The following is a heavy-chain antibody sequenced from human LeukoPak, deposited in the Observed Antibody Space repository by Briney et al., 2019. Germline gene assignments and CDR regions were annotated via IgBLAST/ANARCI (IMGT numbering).Heavy chain of an antibody. Sequence: PSETLSLTCTVSGGSISSSSYFWGWIRQPPGKGLEWIGSIYYSGSTYYNPSLKSRVTISVDTSKNQFSLKLSSVTAADTAVYYCARHGVALPNTHFDYWGQGTLVTVSS. CDR1: GGSISSSSYF. J-gene: IGHJ4*02. D-gene: IGHD1-7*01. CDR3: ARHGVALPNTHFDY. CDR2: IYYSGST. V-gene: IGHV4-39*01.